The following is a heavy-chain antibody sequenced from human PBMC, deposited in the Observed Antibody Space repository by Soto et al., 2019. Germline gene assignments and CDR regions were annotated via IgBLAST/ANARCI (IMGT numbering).Heavy chain of an antibody. D-gene: IGHD3-9*01. Sequence: QVQLVQSGAEVKKPGASVKVSCKASGYTFTSYDINWVRQATGQGLEWMGWTNPNSGNTGYAQKFQGRVTMTRNTSISTAYMELSSLRSEDTAVYYCARGPGYDILTGYYKGNWFDPWGQGTLVTVSS. CDR1: GYTFTSYD. CDR2: TNPNSGNT. J-gene: IGHJ5*02. V-gene: IGHV1-8*01. CDR3: ARGPGYDILTGYYKGNWFDP.